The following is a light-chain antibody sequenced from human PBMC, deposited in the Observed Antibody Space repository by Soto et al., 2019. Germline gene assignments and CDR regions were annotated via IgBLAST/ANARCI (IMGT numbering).Light chain of an antibody. V-gene: IGKV1-5*03. CDR3: QQYHDWPPP. CDR2: KAS. J-gene: IGKJ1*01. CDR1: QTISSW. Sequence: SQMTQSPSKLSASVGDRVTITCRASQTISSWLAWYQQKPGKAPKLLIYKASTLKSGVPSRFSGSGSGTEFTLTISSLQSEDFAVYYCQQYHDWPPPFGQGTKVDI.